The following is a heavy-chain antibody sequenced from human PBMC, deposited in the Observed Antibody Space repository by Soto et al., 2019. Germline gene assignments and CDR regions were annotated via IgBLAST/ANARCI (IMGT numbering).Heavy chain of an antibody. CDR1: GYTFTSYV. V-gene: IGHV1-18*01. J-gene: IGHJ6*02. CDR3: ARAAYYYDSSGSTDYYYYGMDV. Sequence: GASVKVSCKASGYTFTSYVISWVRQAPGQGLEWMGWISAYNGNTNYAQKLQGRVTMTTDTSTSTAYMELRSLRSDDTAVYYCARAAYYYDSSGSTDYYYYGMDVWGQATTVTVSS. CDR2: ISAYNGNT. D-gene: IGHD3-22*01.